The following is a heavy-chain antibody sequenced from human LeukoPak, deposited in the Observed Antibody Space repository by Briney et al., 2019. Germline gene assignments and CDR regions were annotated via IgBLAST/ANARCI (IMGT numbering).Heavy chain of an antibody. CDR1: GYTFTSYD. Sequence: ASVKVSCKASGYTFTSYDINWVRQATGQGLEWMGWMNPNSGNTGYAQKFQGRVTMTRNTSISTAYMELNSLRAEDTAIYYCARAAAVCSSTSCYGHYWGQGTLVNVSS. CDR3: ARAAAVCSSTSCYGHY. CDR2: MNPNSGNT. J-gene: IGHJ4*02. V-gene: IGHV1-8*01. D-gene: IGHD2-2*01.